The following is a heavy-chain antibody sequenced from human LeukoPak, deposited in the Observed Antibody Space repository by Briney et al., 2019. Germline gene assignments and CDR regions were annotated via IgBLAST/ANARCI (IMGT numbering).Heavy chain of an antibody. V-gene: IGHV5-51*01. J-gene: IGHJ4*02. CDR3: ARKKDGSGWIFDY. CDR2: IYPGDSDT. Sequence: GESLQISCKGSGGSFTSYWISGVRRLPGKGLEWMGIIYPGDSDTRYSPSFQGQVTISADKSISTAYLQWSSLKASDTAMYYCARKKDGSGWIFDYWGQGTLVTVSS. CDR1: GGSFTSYW. D-gene: IGHD6-19*01.